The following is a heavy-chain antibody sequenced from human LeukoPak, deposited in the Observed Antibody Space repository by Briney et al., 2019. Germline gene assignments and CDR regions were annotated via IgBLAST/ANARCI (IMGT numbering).Heavy chain of an antibody. V-gene: IGHV4-34*01. Sequence: KPSETLSLTCTVSGGSISGYYWSWIRQPPGKGLEWIGEINHSGSTYCNPSLKSRVTISVDTSMKQFSLKLSSVTAADTAVYYCARGVRIAVADPHLDYWGQGTLVTVSA. CDR2: INHSGST. D-gene: IGHD6-19*01. J-gene: IGHJ4*02. CDR1: GGSISGYY. CDR3: ARGVRIAVADPHLDY.